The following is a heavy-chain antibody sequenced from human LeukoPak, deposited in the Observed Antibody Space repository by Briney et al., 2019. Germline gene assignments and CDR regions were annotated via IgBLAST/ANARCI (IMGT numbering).Heavy chain of an antibody. D-gene: IGHD4-17*01. CDR3: ARVPKTTVTTNWFDP. CDR2: INPSGGST. Sequence: ASVKVSCKASGYTFTSYYMHWVRHAPGQGLEWMGIINPSGGSTSYAQKFQGRVTMTRDTSTSTVYMELSSLRSEDSAVYYCARVPKTTVTTNWFDPWGQGTLVTVSS. V-gene: IGHV1-46*01. J-gene: IGHJ5*02. CDR1: GYTFTSYY.